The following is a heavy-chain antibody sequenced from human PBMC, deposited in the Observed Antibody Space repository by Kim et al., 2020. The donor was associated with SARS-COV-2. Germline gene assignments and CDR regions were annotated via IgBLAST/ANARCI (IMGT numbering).Heavy chain of an antibody. D-gene: IGHD3-3*01. J-gene: IGHJ6*02. CDR3: AREKRITIFGVVKERGYYYYGMDV. CDR2: IYYSGST. Sequence: SETLSLTCTVSGGSISSYYWSWIRQPPGKGLEWIGYIYYSGSTNYNPSLKSRVTISVDTSKNQFSLKLSSVTAADTAVYYCAREKRITIFGVVKERGYYYYGMDVWGQGTTVTVSS. V-gene: IGHV4-59*01. CDR1: GGSISSYY.